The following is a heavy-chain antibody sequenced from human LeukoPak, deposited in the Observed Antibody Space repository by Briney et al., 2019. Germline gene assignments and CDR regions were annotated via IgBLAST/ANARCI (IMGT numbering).Heavy chain of an antibody. Sequence: PGGSLRLSCAASGFPFSSYAITWVRQAPGRGLEWVSSISTGGDNTYYAGSVKGWFAISRDNSRNTLYLQMNSLRAEDTAVYYCAKAAYSSSRGGGSMDVWGQGTTVTVSS. CDR3: AKAAYSSSRGGGSMDV. D-gene: IGHD6-6*01. CDR1: GFPFSSYA. CDR2: ISTGGDNT. V-gene: IGHV3-23*01. J-gene: IGHJ6*02.